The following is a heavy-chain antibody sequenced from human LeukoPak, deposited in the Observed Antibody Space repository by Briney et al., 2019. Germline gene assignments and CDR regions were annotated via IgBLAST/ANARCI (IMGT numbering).Heavy chain of an antibody. V-gene: IGHV3-7*01. D-gene: IGHD6-13*01. CDR1: GFTFSTFL. CDR2: IKQDGSEK. J-gene: IGHJ4*02. Sequence: GGSLRLSCAASGFTFSTFLMSWVRQAPGKGLEWVANIKQDGSEKYYVDSVKGRFTISRDNAKNSLYLQMNSLRAEDTAVYYCARGTSIAAGLLNYWGQGTLVTVSS. CDR3: ARGTSIAAGLLNY.